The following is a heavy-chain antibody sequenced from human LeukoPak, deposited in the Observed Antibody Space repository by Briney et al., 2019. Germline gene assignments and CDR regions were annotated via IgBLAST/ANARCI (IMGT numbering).Heavy chain of an antibody. CDR1: GFTFSSYA. D-gene: IGHD6-13*01. CDR3: VKAYHLRIAAAGAWWFDP. J-gene: IGHJ5*02. CDR2: ISSNGGST. Sequence: PGGSLRLSCSASGFTFSSYAMHWVRQAPGKGLEYVSAISSNGGSTYYADSVKGRFTISRDNSKNTLYLQMSSLRAEDTAVYYCVKAYHLRIAAAGAWWFDPWGQGTLVTVSS. V-gene: IGHV3-64D*06.